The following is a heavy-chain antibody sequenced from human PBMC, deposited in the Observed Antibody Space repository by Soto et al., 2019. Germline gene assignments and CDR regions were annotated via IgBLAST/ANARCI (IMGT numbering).Heavy chain of an antibody. J-gene: IGHJ6*02. Sequence: QVRLEESGGGVVQPGRSLRLSCAASGFSFSSYSFHWVRQAPGKGLEWVAAISYDGNNEHYSDLVKGRFTISRDNSENTLELQMDSLRPEDTALYYCARANRGAMDVWGQGTTVTVSS. CDR3: ARANRGAMDV. D-gene: IGHD3-10*01. CDR1: GFSFSSYS. V-gene: IGHV3-30-3*01. CDR2: ISYDGNNE.